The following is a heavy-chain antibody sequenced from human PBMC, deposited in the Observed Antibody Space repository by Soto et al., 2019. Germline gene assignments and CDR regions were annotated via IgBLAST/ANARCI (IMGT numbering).Heavy chain of an antibody. CDR1: GYTFTDYY. CDR2: INPNSGGT. V-gene: IGHV1-2*02. J-gene: IGHJ6*02. Sequence: ASVKVSCKASGYTFTDYYMHWVRQAPGQGLEWMGWINPNSGGTNYAQKFQGRVTMTRDTSISTAYMELSRLRSDDTAVYYCARKLELRGSYYYYYHMDVWGQGNTVTVSS. CDR3: ARKLELRGSYYYYYHMDV. D-gene: IGHD1-7*01.